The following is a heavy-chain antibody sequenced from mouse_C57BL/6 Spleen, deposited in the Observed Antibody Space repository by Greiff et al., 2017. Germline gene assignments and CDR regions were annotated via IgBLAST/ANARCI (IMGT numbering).Heavy chain of an antibody. CDR2: IDPETGGT. CDR3: TRSCSSPWDFDV. D-gene: IGHD1-1*01. V-gene: IGHV1-15*01. CDR1: GYTFTDYE. Sequence: QVQLKQSGAELVRPGASVTLSCKASGYTFTDYEMHWVKQTPVHGLEWIGAIDPETGGTASNQKFKGKAILTVDKSSSPAYIELRSLKSEDSAVYYCTRSCSSPWDFDVWGTGTTVTVSS. J-gene: IGHJ1*03.